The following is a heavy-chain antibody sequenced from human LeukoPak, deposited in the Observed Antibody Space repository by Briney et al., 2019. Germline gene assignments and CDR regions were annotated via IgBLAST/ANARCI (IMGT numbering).Heavy chain of an antibody. Sequence: SVKVSCKASGGTFSSYAISWVRQAPGQGLEWMGGIITIFGTANYAKKFQGRVTITADESTSTAYMELSSLRSEDTAVYYCARSPLAYCSSTSCPDRVYYYYYYMDVWGKGTTVTVSS. CDR2: IITIFGTA. D-gene: IGHD2-2*01. J-gene: IGHJ6*03. CDR1: GGTFSSYA. CDR3: ARSPLAYCSSTSCPDRVYYYYYYMDV. V-gene: IGHV1-69*13.